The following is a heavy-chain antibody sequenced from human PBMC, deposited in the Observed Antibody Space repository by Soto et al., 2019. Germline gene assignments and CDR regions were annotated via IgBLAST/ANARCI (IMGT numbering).Heavy chain of an antibody. V-gene: IGHV3-30-3*01. CDR1: GFTFSSYA. CDR3: ARALGIAAASMSFDY. Sequence: GGSLRLSCAASGFTFSSYAMHWVRQAPGKGLEWVAVISYDGSNKYYADSVKGRFTISRDNSKNTLYLQMNSLRAEDTAVYYCARALGIAAASMSFDYWGQGTLVTVSS. D-gene: IGHD6-13*01. J-gene: IGHJ4*02. CDR2: ISYDGSNK.